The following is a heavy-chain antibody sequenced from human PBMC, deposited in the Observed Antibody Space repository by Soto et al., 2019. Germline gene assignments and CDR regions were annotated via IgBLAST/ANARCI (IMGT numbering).Heavy chain of an antibody. CDR3: ARQSCSSTSCYSWVSWFDP. J-gene: IGHJ5*02. CDR2: IYYSGST. CDR1: GGSIRSYY. V-gene: IGHV4-59*08. D-gene: IGHD2-2*01. Sequence: SETLSLTCTVSGGSIRSYYWSWIRQPPGKGLEWIGYIYYSGSTNYNPSLKSRVTISVDTSKNQFSLKLSSVTAADTAVYYCARQSCSSTSCYSWVSWFDPWGQGTLVTVSS.